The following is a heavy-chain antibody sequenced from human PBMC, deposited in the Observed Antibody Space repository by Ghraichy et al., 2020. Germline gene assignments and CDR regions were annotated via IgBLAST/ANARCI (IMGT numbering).Heavy chain of an antibody. D-gene: IGHD5-18*01. Sequence: ASVKVSCKASGYSFTSYGISWMRKAPGKGLEWMGWISAYNGNTNYAQKLQGRVTMTTDTSTSTAYMELRSLRSDDTAVYYCASANQLHLWIQPDYWAHGTLVTVSS. CDR3: ASANQLHLWIQPDY. CDR1: GYSFTSYG. J-gene: IGHJ4*01. V-gene: IGHV1-18*01. CDR2: ISAYNGNT.